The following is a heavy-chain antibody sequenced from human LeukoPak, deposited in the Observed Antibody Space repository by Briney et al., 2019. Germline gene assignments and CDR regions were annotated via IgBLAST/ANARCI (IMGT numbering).Heavy chain of an antibody. Sequence: PSETLSLTCTVSGGSISSSSYYWGWIRQPPGKGLEWIGSIYYNGSTYYNLSLKSRVTISVDTSKNQFSLKLSSVTAADTAVYYCAVELTIFGVVTNHPLDYWGQGTLVTVSS. CDR2: IYYNGST. D-gene: IGHD3-3*01. V-gene: IGHV4-39*01. CDR1: GGSISSSSYY. CDR3: AVELTIFGVVTNHPLDY. J-gene: IGHJ4*02.